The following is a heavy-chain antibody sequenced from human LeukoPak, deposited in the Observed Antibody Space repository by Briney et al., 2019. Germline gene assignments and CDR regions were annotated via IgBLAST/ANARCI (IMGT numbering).Heavy chain of an antibody. CDR3: AKDPHYSGSLNYYYYGMDV. V-gene: IGHV3-21*01. CDR1: GFTFNSYT. D-gene: IGHD1-26*01. CDR2: ISSTGTYI. J-gene: IGHJ6*02. Sequence: GGSLRLSCVASGFTFNSYTMTWVRQAPGRGLEWVSSISSTGTYIYYANSVKGRFTISRDNSKNTLYLQMNSLRAEDTAVYYCAKDPHYSGSLNYYYYGMDVWGQGTTVTVSS.